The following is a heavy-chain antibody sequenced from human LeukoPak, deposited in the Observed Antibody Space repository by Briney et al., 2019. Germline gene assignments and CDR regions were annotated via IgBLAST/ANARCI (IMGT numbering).Heavy chain of an antibody. CDR2: IKQDENEK. J-gene: IGHJ6*02. Sequence: GGSLRLSCAASGFTFSIYWMSWVRQAPGKGLEWVANIKQDENEKYYVDSVKGRFTISRDNARNSLYLQMNSLRVEDTAVYYCAREGYGGDSHRYHYDYYGMDVWGRGTTVTVSS. CDR3: AREGYGGDSHRYHYDYYGMDV. D-gene: IGHD4-23*01. CDR1: GFTFSIYW. V-gene: IGHV3-7*01.